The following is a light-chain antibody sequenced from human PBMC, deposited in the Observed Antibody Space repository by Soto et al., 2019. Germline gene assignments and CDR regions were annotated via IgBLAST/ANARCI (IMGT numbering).Light chain of an antibody. CDR2: GAS. Sequence: EIVMTQSPATLAVSPGERATLSCRASQRVSSNLAWYQQKPGQAPRLLIYGASTRATGIPGRFSGSGFGTEFTLTISSLQSEDFAVYYCQQYNTWPPITFGQGTRLEIK. CDR1: QRVSSN. CDR3: QQYNTWPPIT. J-gene: IGKJ5*01. V-gene: IGKV3-15*01.